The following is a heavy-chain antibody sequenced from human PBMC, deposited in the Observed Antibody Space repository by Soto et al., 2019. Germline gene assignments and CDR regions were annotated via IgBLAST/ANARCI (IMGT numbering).Heavy chain of an antibody. CDR2: IYYSGST. CDR1: GGYISSYY. Sequence: PSETLSLTCTVSGGYISSYYWTWIRQPPGKGLEWIGYIYYSGSTNYNPSLKSRVTISVDTSKNQFSLKLSSVTAADTALYYCARAFGSSMPSVDWRQGSRVTV. V-gene: IGHV4-59*01. J-gene: IGHJ4*02. CDR3: ARAFGSSMPSVD. D-gene: IGHD3-10*01.